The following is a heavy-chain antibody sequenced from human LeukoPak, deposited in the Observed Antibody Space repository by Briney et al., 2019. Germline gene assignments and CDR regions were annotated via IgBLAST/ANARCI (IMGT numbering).Heavy chain of an antibody. Sequence: SETLSLTCSVSGGLISSSGNFYWGWIRQVPGKGLECIVSVYYTGYSYDNPSLKSRVTVSVDTSKNQFSLKLNSVTAADTAIYYCARQGAITARRTHYYAMDVWGPGTTVTVSS. CDR3: ARQGAITARRTHYYAMDV. CDR1: GGLISSSGNFY. V-gene: IGHV4-39*01. CDR2: VYYTGYS. J-gene: IGHJ6*02. D-gene: IGHD1-20*01.